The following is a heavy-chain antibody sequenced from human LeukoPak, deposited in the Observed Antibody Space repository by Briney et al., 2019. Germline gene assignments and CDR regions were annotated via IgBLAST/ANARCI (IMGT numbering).Heavy chain of an antibody. J-gene: IGHJ4*02. V-gene: IGHV3-23*01. CDR2: ISGSGDST. CDR3: AKRGYCTNGVCYRTFDY. CDR1: GFTFSSYG. Sequence: PGGSLRLSCAASGFTFSSYGMHWVRQAPGKGLEWVSDISGSGDSTYYADSVKGRFTISRDNSKNTLYLHMNSLRAEDTAVYYCAKRGYCTNGVCYRTFDYWGQGTLVTVSS. D-gene: IGHD2-8*01.